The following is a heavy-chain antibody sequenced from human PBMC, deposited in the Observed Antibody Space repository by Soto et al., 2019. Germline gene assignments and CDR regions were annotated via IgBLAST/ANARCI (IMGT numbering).Heavy chain of an antibody. CDR1: GFTFDDYP. CDR2: ITGNSGSF. D-gene: IGHD1-7*01. CDR3: ARIRGTETSDFDY. Sequence: PGGSLRLSCAASGFTFDDYPMHWVRQAPGKGLEWVSGITGNSGSFGYADSVKGRFIISRDNAKNSLYLQMNSLRPEDTALYYCARIRGTETSDFDYWGQGALVTVSS. J-gene: IGHJ4*02. V-gene: IGHV3-9*01.